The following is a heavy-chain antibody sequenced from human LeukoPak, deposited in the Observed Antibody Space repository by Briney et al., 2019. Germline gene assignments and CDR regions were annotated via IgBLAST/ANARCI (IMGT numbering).Heavy chain of an antibody. J-gene: IGHJ6*02. CDR1: GFTFSSYS. Sequence: GGSLRLSCAASGFTFSSYSMNWIRQAPGKGLEWVSYISSSGSTIYYADSVKGRFTISRDNAKNSLYLQMNSLRAEDTAVYYCAATTIGVYYYYYYGMDVWGQGTTVTVSS. CDR2: ISSSGSTI. D-gene: IGHD3-10*02. V-gene: IGHV3-48*04. CDR3: AATTIGVYYYYYYGMDV.